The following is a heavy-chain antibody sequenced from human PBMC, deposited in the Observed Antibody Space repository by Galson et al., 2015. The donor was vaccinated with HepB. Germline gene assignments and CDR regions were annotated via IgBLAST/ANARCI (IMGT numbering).Heavy chain of an antibody. V-gene: IGHV3-30-3*01. Sequence: SLRLSCAASGFTFSSYAMHWVRQAPGKGLEWVAVISYDGSNKYYADSVKGRFTISRDNSKNTLYLQMNSLRAEDTAVYYCASALGGIYTTVDYWGQGTLVTVSS. CDR1: GFTFSSYA. D-gene: IGHD2-21*01. CDR3: ASALGGIYTTVDY. J-gene: IGHJ4*02. CDR2: ISYDGSNK.